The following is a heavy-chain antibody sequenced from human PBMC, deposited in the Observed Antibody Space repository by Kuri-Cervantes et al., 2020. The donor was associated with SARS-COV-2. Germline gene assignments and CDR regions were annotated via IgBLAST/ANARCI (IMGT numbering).Heavy chain of an antibody. Sequence: SETLSLTCTVSGGSINSSSYYWGWIRQPPGKGLEWIGSIYYSGSTYYNPSLKSRVTISVDTSKNQFSLKLSSVTAADTAVYYCARGRSQYYDFWSGKRWFDPWGQGTLVTVSS. CDR2: IYYSGST. CDR1: GGSINSSSYY. D-gene: IGHD3-3*01. CDR3: ARGRSQYYDFWSGKRWFDP. J-gene: IGHJ5*02. V-gene: IGHV4-39*01.